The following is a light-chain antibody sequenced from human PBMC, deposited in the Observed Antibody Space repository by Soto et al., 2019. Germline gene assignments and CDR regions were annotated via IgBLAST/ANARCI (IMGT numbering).Light chain of an antibody. J-gene: IGLJ2*01. CDR3: GSYTTSITVI. CDR1: SRDVGDHNS. CDR2: AVS. V-gene: IGLV2-14*03. Sequence: QSALTQPASVSGSPGQSITIYCTGTSRDVGDHNSVSWYQQQPGKAPKLMIYAVSNRPSGVSNRFSGSKSGNTASLTISGLQAENEADYYCGSYTTSITVICGGGTKVTVL.